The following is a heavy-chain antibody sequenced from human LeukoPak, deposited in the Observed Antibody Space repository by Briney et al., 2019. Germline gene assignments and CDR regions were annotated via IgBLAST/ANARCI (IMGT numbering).Heavy chain of an antibody. D-gene: IGHD3-10*01. J-gene: IGHJ4*02. Sequence: GGSLRLSCAASGFTVSSNYMSWVRQAPGKGLEWVSVIYSGGSTYYADSVKGRFTISRDNSKNTLYLQMNSLRAEDTAVYYCSWEGTMVRGVIITFQNYWGQGTLVTVSS. V-gene: IGHV3-53*03. CDR2: IYSGGST. CDR1: GFTVSSNY. CDR3: SWEGTMVRGVIITFQNY.